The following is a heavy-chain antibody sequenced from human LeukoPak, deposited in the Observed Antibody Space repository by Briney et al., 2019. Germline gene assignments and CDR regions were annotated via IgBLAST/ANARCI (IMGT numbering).Heavy chain of an antibody. V-gene: IGHV3-30*18. CDR1: GFTFSSYG. Sequence: GRSLRLSCAASGFTFSSYGIHWVRQTPGKGLEWGAVISYDGSNKYYADSVKGRFTISRDNSKSTLYLQMNSLRAEDTAVYYCAKDFRDDCSGGSCNWFDPWGQGTLVTVSS. CDR3: AKDFRDDCSGGSCNWFDP. D-gene: IGHD2-15*01. J-gene: IGHJ5*02. CDR2: ISYDGSNK.